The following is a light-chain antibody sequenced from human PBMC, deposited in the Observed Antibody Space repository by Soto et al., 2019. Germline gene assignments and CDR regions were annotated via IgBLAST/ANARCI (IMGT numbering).Light chain of an antibody. V-gene: IGLV6-57*02. CDR2: EDN. Sequence: NFMLTQPHSVSEYPGKTVTISCTGSRGSIASNYVQWYQQRPGSAPTTVIYEDNQRPSGVPDRFSGSIDSSSNSASLTISGLKTEDEADYYCQSYDSSNHVVFGGGTKLTVL. CDR3: QSYDSSNHVV. CDR1: RGSIASNY. J-gene: IGLJ2*01.